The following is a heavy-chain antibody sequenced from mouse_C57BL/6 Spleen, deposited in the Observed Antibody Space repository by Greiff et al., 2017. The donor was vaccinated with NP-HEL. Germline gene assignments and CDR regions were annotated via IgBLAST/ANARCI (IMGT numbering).Heavy chain of an antibody. Sequence: VQLQQSGPGLVAPSQSLSITCTVSGFSLTSYAISWVRQTPGKGLEWLGVIWTGGGTNYNSALKSRLSISKDNSKSQVFFTMNSLQTDDTARYYCARMVLRSFFDYWGQGTTLTVSS. CDR1: GFSLTSYA. V-gene: IGHV2-9-1*01. CDR3: ARMVLRSFFDY. J-gene: IGHJ2*01. CDR2: IWTGGGT. D-gene: IGHD1-1*01.